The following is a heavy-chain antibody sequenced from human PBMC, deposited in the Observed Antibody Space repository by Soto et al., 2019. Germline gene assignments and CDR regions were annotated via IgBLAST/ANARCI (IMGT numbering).Heavy chain of an antibody. V-gene: IGHV4-34*01. CDR3: VRIRYQLPSSVLWLDP. Sequence: SETLSLTCAVYGGSLSESYWTWIRQPPGKGLEWIGEINHVGGTNYNPSLKSRVTMSVDTSQNQFSLRLISVTAAYTAMYFCVRIRYQLPSSVLWLDPWGQGTPVTVSS. D-gene: IGHD3-16*01. J-gene: IGHJ5*02. CDR2: INHVGGT. CDR1: GGSLSESY.